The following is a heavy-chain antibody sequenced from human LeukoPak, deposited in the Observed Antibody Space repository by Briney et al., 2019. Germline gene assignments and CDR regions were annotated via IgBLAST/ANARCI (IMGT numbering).Heavy chain of an antibody. CDR1: GGSISSSSYY. V-gene: IGHV4-39*01. D-gene: IGHD2-2*01. J-gene: IGHJ4*02. Sequence: PSDTLSLTCTVSGGSISSSSYYWGWIRQPPGKGLEWIGSIYYSGSTYYNPSLKSRVTISVDTSKNQFFLKLSSVAAADTAVYYCASRLGYCSSTSCGTLDYWGRGTLVTVSS. CDR2: IYYSGST. CDR3: ASRLGYCSSTSCGTLDY.